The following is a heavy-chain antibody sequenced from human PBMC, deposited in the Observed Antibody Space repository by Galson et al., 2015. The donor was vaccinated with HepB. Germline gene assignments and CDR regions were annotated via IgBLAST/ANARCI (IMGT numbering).Heavy chain of an antibody. CDR2: ISGTSSDT. V-gene: IGHV3-11*06. CDR3: ATGTREPGS. Sequence: SLRLSCAASGFTFSGPYMTWFRQAPGKGLECLSYISGTSSDTNYADSVKGRFTISRDNAKNSLYLQMNSLRVEDTAVYYCATGTREPGSWGQGTLVTVSS. J-gene: IGHJ5*02. CDR1: GFTFSGPY. D-gene: IGHD1-14*01.